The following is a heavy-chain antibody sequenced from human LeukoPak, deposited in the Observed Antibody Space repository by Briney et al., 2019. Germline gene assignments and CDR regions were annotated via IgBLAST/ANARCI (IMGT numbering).Heavy chain of an antibody. J-gene: IGHJ6*03. CDR1: GYTFTSYG. D-gene: IGHD2-8*01. Sequence: ASVKVSCKASGYTFTSYGISWVRQAPGQGLEWMGWISAYNGNTNYAQKLQGRVTMTTDTSTSTAYMELRSLRSEDTAVYYCAREGTNGAPGEPLYYYYYMDVWGKGTTVTVS. V-gene: IGHV1-18*01. CDR2: ISAYNGNT. CDR3: AREGTNGAPGEPLYYYYYMDV.